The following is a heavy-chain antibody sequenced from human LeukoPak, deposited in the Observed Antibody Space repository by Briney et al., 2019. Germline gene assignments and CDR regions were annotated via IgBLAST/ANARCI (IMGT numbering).Heavy chain of an antibody. D-gene: IGHD2-2*01. J-gene: IGHJ1*01. CDR1: GFTFSSYA. V-gene: IGHV3-23*01. CDR3: AKDASSWFEYFPH. CDR2: ISGSGGST. Sequence: GESPKISCAASGFTFSSYAMTWVRQAPGKGLEWVSGISGSGGSTFYADSVKGRFTISRDNYENTLYLHMNSLRADDTAVYYCAKDASSWFEYFPHWGQGTLVTVSS.